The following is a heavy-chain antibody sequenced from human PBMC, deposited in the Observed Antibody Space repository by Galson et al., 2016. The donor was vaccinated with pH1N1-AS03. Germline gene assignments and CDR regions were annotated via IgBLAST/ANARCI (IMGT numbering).Heavy chain of an antibody. CDR3: ARTIYYHSSGDY. CDR1: GYTFTNYA. V-gene: IGHV1-3*01. D-gene: IGHD3-22*01. CDR2: INADNTDT. Sequence: SVKVSCKASGYTFTNYAVHWVRQAPGQRLEWMGWINADNTDTKYSQKFQDRVTITRDTFATTAYMELSSLRSEDTAVYYCARTIYYHSSGDYWGQGTLVTYSS. J-gene: IGHJ4*02.